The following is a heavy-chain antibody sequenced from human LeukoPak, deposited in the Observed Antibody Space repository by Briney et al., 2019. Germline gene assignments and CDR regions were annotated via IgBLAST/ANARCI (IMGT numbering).Heavy chain of an antibody. CDR3: ARGLGGGYGGYDSRSGHWFGP. D-gene: IGHD5-12*01. V-gene: IGHV4-34*01. Sequence: PSETLSLTCVVYGGSFSGYYWTWIRQPPGKVLEWIGEIDHSGTTNYNPSLKSRVTMSVDTSKNQFSLMVSSVTAADTAVYYCARGLGGGYGGYDSRSGHWFGPWGQGTLVTVSS. CDR1: GGSFSGYY. J-gene: IGHJ5*02. CDR2: IDHSGTT.